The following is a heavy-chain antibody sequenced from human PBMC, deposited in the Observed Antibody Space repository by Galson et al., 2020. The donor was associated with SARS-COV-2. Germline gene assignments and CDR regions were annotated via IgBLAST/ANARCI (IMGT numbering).Heavy chain of an antibody. V-gene: IGHV3-23*01. Sequence: TGGSLRLSCAASGFTFSSYAMSWVRQAPGKGLEWVSAISGSGGSTYYADSVKGRFTISRDNSKNTLYLQMNSLRAEDTAVYYCAKGGLVVVPAADGAFDIWGQGTMVTVSS. D-gene: IGHD2-2*01. CDR2: ISGSGGST. CDR1: GFTFSSYA. CDR3: AKGGLVVVPAADGAFDI. J-gene: IGHJ3*02.